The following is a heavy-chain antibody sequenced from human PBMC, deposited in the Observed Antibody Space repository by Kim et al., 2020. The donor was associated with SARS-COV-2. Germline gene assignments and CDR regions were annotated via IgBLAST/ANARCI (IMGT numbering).Heavy chain of an antibody. V-gene: IGHV3-23*01. CDR2: ISGGGGSQT. CDR1: GFTLNNYA. J-gene: IGHJ4*02. CDR3: AREGNTKPIDY. Sequence: GGSLRLSCAASGFTLNNYAMTWVRQAPGKGLEWVPVISGGGGSQTYYADSVKGRFTISRDGSKNTLFLQMNSLRAEDTAVYYCAREGNTKPIDYWGQGALVTVSS. D-gene: IGHD2-8*01.